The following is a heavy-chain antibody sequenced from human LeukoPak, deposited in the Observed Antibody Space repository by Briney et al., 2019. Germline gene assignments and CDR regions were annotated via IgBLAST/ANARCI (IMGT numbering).Heavy chain of an antibody. Sequence: SETLSLTCTVSGGSISSYYWSWIRQPPGKGLEWIGYIYYSGSTNYNPSLKSRVTISVDTSKNQFSLKLSSVTAADTALFYCARSPAYCGGDCPTGGAFDIWGQGIMVTVSS. CDR2: IYYSGST. CDR1: GGSISSYY. J-gene: IGHJ3*02. V-gene: IGHV4-59*08. CDR3: ARSPAYCGGDCPTGGAFDI. D-gene: IGHD2-21*02.